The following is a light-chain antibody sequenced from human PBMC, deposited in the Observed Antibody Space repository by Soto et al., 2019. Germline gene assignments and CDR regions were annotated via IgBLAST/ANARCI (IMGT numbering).Light chain of an antibody. J-gene: IGLJ1*01. CDR1: SSDVGGYNY. CDR2: EVS. V-gene: IGLV2-14*01. CDR3: SSYTSSSTYV. Sequence: QSALTQPASVSGSPGQSITISCTGTSSDVGGYNYVSWYQQHPGKAPKLMIYEVSNWPSGVSSRFSGSKSGNTASLTISGLQAEDEADYYCSSYTSSSTYVFGTGTKATVL.